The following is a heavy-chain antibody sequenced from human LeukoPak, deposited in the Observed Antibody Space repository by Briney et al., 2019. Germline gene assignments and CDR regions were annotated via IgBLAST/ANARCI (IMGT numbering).Heavy chain of an antibody. CDR1: GYSISSGYY. V-gene: IGHV4-38-2*02. D-gene: IGHD4-17*01. CDR3: ARLDYGDYAGFDP. Sequence: SETLSLTCTVSGYSISSGYYWGWIRQPPGKGLEWIGSIYHSGSTYYNPSLKSRVTISVDTSKNQFSLKLSSVTAADTAVYYCARLDYGDYAGFDPWGQGTLVTVSS. J-gene: IGHJ5*02. CDR2: IYHSGST.